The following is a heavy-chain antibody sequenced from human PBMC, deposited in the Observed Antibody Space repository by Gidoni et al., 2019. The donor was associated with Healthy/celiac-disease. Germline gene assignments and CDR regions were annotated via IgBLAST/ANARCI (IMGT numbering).Heavy chain of an antibody. Sequence: EVQLVESGGGLVKPGRSLRLSCTDSGFTFGVYAMSWFRQAPGKGLEWVGFIRSKAYGGTTEYAASVKGRFTISRDESKSIAYLQMNSLKTEDTAVYYCTRASARGSSWRGAYFDYWGQGTLVTVSS. D-gene: IGHD6-13*01. CDR2: IRSKAYGGTT. V-gene: IGHV3-49*05. CDR3: TRASARGSSWRGAYFDY. J-gene: IGHJ4*02. CDR1: GFTFGVYA.